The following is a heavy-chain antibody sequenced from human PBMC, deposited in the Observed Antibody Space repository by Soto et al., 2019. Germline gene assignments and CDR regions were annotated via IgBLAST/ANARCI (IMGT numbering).Heavy chain of an antibody. CDR1: GFTFSSYA. CDR2: ISGSGGST. D-gene: IGHD3-10*01. Sequence: GGSLRLSCAASGFTFSSYAMSWVRQAPGKGLEWVSAISGSGGSTYYADSVKGRFTISRDNSKNTLYLQMNSLRAEETAVYYCAKDRGGGGSGSYHMDVWGQGTTVTVSS. J-gene: IGHJ6*02. CDR3: AKDRGGGGSGSYHMDV. V-gene: IGHV3-23*01.